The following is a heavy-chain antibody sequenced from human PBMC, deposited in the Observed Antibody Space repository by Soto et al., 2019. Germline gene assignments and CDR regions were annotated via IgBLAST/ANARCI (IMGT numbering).Heavy chain of an antibody. CDR2: ISSTGNTK. Sequence: EEQLVESGGGLVQPGGSLRLSCAASGFTISTYGMNWVRQAPGKGLEWVSYISSTGNTKYYADSVKGRFTISRDNAKNSLYLQMNSLRAEDTAVYYCARDQGGWDFDYWGQGTLVTVFS. CDR3: ARDQGGWDFDY. V-gene: IGHV3-48*01. D-gene: IGHD6-19*01. CDR1: GFTISTYG. J-gene: IGHJ4*02.